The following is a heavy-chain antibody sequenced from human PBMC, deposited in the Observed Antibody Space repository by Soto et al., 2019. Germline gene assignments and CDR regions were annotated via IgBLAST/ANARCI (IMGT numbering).Heavy chain of an antibody. J-gene: IGHJ6*04. V-gene: IGHV3-15*01. Sequence: GWSLRLSCAASGFSFSNAWMSLVRQAAGKRLEWVGGIKSKTDGGTTDYGAPGKGRFTISTDDSKNTLYLQMNSLKTDDTAVYYWTPQHYSSSWYSCGAYGMEGWGKGNKVTVSS. CDR3: TPQHYSSSWYSCGAYGMEG. CDR1: GFSFSNAW. D-gene: IGHD6-13*01. CDR2: IKSKTDGGTT.